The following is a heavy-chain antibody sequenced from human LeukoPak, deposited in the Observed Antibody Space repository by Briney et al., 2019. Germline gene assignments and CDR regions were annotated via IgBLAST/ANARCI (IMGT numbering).Heavy chain of an antibody. J-gene: IGHJ4*02. V-gene: IGHV3-23*05. CDR1: GFSLGEYA. CDR2: ISGSST. D-gene: IGHD5-18*01. Sequence: GDSLRLSCAASGFSLGEYATSWVRQAPGKGPEWVSAISGSSTYYSDSVKGRFTISRGTSKTTVYLQMNVLREDDTALYYCVKGPQVGDGYHPDYWGQGTLVTVS. CDR3: VKGPQVGDGYHPDY.